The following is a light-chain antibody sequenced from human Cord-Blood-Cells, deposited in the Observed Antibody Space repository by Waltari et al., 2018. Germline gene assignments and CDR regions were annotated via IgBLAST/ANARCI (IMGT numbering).Light chain of an antibody. J-gene: IGLJ1*01. CDR2: AVS. CDR3: SSYTSSSTLDV. CDR1: SSDVGGYNY. Sequence: QSALTQPASVSGSPGQSLTISCTGTSSDVGGYNYVSWYQQHPGKAPKLMIYAVSNRPSGVSNRFSGSKSGNTASLTISGLQAEDEADYYCSSYTSSSTLDVFGTGTKVTVL. V-gene: IGLV2-14*01.